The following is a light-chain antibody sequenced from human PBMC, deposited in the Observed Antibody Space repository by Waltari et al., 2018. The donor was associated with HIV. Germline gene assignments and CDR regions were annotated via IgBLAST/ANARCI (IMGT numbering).Light chain of an antibody. CDR1: SSNIGAGFD. V-gene: IGLV1-40*01. Sequence: QFVLTQPPSVSGAPGKRVTLSCTGTSSNIGAGFDVHWYQQLPGTAPKLLVYGTNDRPSGGPDRFSGSKSGTSASLAITGLQPEDEADYYGQSYDTSRTGSGVIFGGGTKLTVL. CDR3: QSYDTSRTGSGVI. J-gene: IGLJ2*01. CDR2: GTN.